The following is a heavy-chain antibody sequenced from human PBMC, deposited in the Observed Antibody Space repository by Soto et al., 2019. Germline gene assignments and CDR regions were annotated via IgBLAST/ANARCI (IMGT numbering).Heavy chain of an antibody. CDR2: ISAYNGNT. J-gene: IGHJ5*02. D-gene: IGHD2-2*01. CDR3: ARVYYQLLHNWFDP. CDR1: GYTFTSYG. Sequence: ASVKVSCKASGYTFTSYGISWVRQAPGQGLEWMGWISAYNGNTNYAQKLQGRVTMTTDTSTSTAYMELRSLRSDDTAVYYCARVYYQLLHNWFDPWGQGTLVTVSS. V-gene: IGHV1-18*01.